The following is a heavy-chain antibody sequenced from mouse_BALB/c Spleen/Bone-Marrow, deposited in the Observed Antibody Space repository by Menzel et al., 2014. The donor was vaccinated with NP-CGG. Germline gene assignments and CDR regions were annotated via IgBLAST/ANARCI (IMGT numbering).Heavy chain of an antibody. D-gene: IGHD2-14*01. CDR2: IRNKANGYTT. J-gene: IGHJ4*01. CDR3: ARDAYRYAMDY. CDR1: GFTFTDYY. V-gene: IGHV7-3*02. Sequence: EVQLQESGGGLVQPGGSLRLSCATSGFTFTDYYMSWVRQPPGKALEWLGFIRNKANGYTTEYSASVKGRFTISRDNSQSILYLQMNTPGAEDSATYYCARDAYRYAMDYWGQGTSVTVSS.